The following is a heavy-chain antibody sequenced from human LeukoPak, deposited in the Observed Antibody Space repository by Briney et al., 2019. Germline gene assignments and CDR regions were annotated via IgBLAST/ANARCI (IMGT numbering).Heavy chain of an antibody. CDR3: ARAPVYSSSWLYYMDV. CDR1: GGSFSGYY. D-gene: IGHD6-13*01. V-gene: IGHV4-34*01. CDR2: INHSGST. Sequence: SETLSLTCAVYGGSFSGYYWTWIRQPPGKGLEWIGEINHSGSTNYNPSLKSRVTISVDTSKNQFSLKLSSVTAADTAVYYCARAPVYSSSWLYYMDVWGKGTTVTVSS. J-gene: IGHJ6*03.